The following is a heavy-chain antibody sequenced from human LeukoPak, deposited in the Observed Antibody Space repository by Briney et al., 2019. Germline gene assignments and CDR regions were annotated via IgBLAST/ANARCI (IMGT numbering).Heavy chain of an antibody. CDR2: ISAYNGNT. CDR1: GYTFTSYG. D-gene: IGHD3-22*01. Sequence: ASVKVSCKASGYTFTSYGISWVRQAPGQGREWMGWISAYNGNTNYAQKLQGRVTMTTDTSTSTAYMELRSLRSDDPAEYYCARDQLSGSGYYYVWGQGTLVTVSS. J-gene: IGHJ4*02. V-gene: IGHV1-18*01. CDR3: ARDQLSGSGYYYV.